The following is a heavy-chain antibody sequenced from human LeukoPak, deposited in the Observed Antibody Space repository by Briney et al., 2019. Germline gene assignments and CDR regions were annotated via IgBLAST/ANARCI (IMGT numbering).Heavy chain of an antibody. D-gene: IGHD6-19*01. CDR1: NFIFYSFA. CDR3: ARAAVAGPNDY. V-gene: IGHV3-30-3*01. CDR2: ISYDGSNK. Sequence: PGRSLRLSCSASNFIFYSFAMHWVRQAPGKGLEWVAVISYDGSNKYYADSVKGRFTISRDNSKNTLYLQMNSLRAEDTAVYYCARAAVAGPNDYWGQGTLVTVSS. J-gene: IGHJ4*02.